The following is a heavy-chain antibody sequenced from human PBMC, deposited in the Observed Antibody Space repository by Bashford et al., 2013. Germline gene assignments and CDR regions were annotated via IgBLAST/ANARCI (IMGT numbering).Heavy chain of an antibody. J-gene: IGHJ6*02. CDR3: ARDTDSSSPRGYYYYGMDV. CDR2: IIPIFGTA. Sequence: WVRQAPGQGLEWMGGIIPIFGTANYAQKFQGRVTITADESTSTAYMELSSLRSEDTAVYYCARDTDSSSPRGYYYYGMDVWGQGTTVTVSS. V-gene: IGHV1-69*01. D-gene: IGHD6-6*01.